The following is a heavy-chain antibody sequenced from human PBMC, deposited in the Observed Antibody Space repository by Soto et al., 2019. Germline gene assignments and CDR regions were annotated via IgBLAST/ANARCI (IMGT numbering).Heavy chain of an antibody. CDR2: IIPIFGTA. V-gene: IGHV1-69*01. D-gene: IGHD6-19*01. Sequence: QVQLVQSGAEVKKPGSSVKVSCKASGGTFSSYAISWVRQAPGQGLEWMGGIIPIFGTANYAQKFEGRVTITADESTSTAYMELSSLRSEDTAVYYCARDLRPGSSGQYYFDYWGQGTLVTVSS. CDR1: GGTFSSYA. CDR3: ARDLRPGSSGQYYFDY. J-gene: IGHJ4*02.